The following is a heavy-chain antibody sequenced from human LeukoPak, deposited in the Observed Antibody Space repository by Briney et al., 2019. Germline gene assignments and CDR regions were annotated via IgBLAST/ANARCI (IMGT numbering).Heavy chain of an antibody. V-gene: IGHV4-59*11. J-gene: IGHJ3*02. CDR3: ARDLGFTKGNAFDI. D-gene: IGHD2-8*01. CDR1: GGFISSLY. CDR2: IYHSGST. Sequence: SETLSLTCTVSGGFISSLYWSWVRQPPGKGLEWIGYIYHSGSTNYNPSLKSRVTISVDTSKNQFSLKLSSVTAADTAVYYCARDLGFTKGNAFDIWGQGTMVTVSS.